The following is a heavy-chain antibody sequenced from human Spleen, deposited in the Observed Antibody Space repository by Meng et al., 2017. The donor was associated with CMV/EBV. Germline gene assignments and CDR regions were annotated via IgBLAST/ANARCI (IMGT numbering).Heavy chain of an antibody. J-gene: IGHJ6*02. CDR3: ARSGGGSGSYYTVLGRNYGMDV. CDR1: GFTFSSYA. D-gene: IGHD3-10*01. CDR2: ISYDGSNK. Sequence: GESLKISCAASGFTFSSYAMHWVRQAPGKGLEWVAVISYDGSNKYYADSVKGRFTISRDNSKNTLYLQMNSLRAEDTAVYYCARSGGGSGSYYTVLGRNYGMDVWGQGTTVTVSS. V-gene: IGHV3-30-3*01.